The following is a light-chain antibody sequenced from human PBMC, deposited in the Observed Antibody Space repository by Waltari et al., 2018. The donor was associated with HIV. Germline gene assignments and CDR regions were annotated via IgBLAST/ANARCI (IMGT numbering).Light chain of an antibody. V-gene: IGLV2-8*01. CDR2: EVS. J-gene: IGLJ3*02. CDR3: SSYAGSNNRWV. CDR1: SSDLGGYNY. Sequence: QSALTQPPSASGSPGQSVTISCTGTSSDLGGYNYVSRYQHHPGKAPKLMIYEVSKRPSGVPDRFSGSKSGSTASLTVSGLQAEDEADYYCSSYAGSNNRWVFGGGTKLTAL.